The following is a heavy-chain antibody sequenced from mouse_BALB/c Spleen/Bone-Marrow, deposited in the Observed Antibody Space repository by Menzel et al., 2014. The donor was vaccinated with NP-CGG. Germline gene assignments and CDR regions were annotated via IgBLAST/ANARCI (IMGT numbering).Heavy chain of an antibody. CDR3: TRSEPFAY. CDR2: INPSNGGT. V-gene: IGHV1S81*02. Sequence: VQLQQSGAELVKPGASVKLSCKASGYTFTSYYMYWVKQRPGQGLEWIGGINPSNGGTNFNEMFKSKATLTVDKSSSTAYMQLSSLTSEDSAVYYCTRSEPFAYWGQGTLVTVSA. J-gene: IGHJ3*01. CDR1: GYTFTSYY.